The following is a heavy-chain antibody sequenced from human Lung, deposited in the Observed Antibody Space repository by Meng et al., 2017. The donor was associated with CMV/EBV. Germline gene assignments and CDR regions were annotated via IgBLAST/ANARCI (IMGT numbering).Heavy chain of an antibody. CDR3: ARDLYNSYSTSTDYYPYYFDY. D-gene: IGHD3-22*01. CDR2: ISRSGDST. Sequence: AQLLESGGHLVQPGGSLSRSCAVSGLNFNTYAMTWVRQAPGKGLEWVSAISRSGDSTYYADSVKGRFTISRDNSKNTLYLQMNSLRAEDTAVYYCARDLYNSYSTSTDYYPYYFDYWGPGTMVTVSS. V-gene: IGHV3-23*01. J-gene: IGHJ4*02. CDR1: GLNFNTYA.